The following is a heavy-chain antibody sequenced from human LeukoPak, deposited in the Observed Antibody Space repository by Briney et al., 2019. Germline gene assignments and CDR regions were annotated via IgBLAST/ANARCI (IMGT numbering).Heavy chain of an antibody. CDR1: GFTFGSYA. CDR3: ARVGVAWDIVVVPAAGYFQH. D-gene: IGHD2-2*01. CDR2: ISYDGSNK. Sequence: GGSRRLSCAASGFTFGSYAMHWVGQAPGKGLKWLEVISYDGSNKYYADSVKGRFTISRDNSKNTLYLQMNSLRAEDTAVYYCARVGVAWDIVVVPAAGYFQHWGQGTLVTVSS. V-gene: IGHV3-30*04. J-gene: IGHJ1*01.